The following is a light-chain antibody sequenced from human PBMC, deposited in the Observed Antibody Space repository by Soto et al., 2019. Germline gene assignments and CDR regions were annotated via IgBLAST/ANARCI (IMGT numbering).Light chain of an antibody. V-gene: IGKV3-15*01. CDR3: QQYNNWPPYT. CDR1: QSVSSN. CDR2: GAS. Sequence: EIVMTQSPATLSVSPGERVTLSCRASQSVSSNLAWYQQKPGQAPRLLIYGASTRATGIPARFSGSGSGTDFTLTISSLQSEDFAVYYCQQYNNWPPYTFGQGTTLEIK. J-gene: IGKJ2*01.